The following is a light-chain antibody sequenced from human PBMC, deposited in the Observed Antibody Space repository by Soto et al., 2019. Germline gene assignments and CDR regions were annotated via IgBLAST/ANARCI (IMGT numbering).Light chain of an antibody. Sequence: IHMTHSPSSLSASLGDIVTITFRASQSISSYLNWYQQKPGKAPKLLIYAASSLQSGVPSRFSGSGSGTDFTLTISSLEPEDFATYYCQQSYSTPITFGGGTKVDIK. CDR1: QSISSY. J-gene: IGKJ4*01. V-gene: IGKV1-39*01. CDR2: AAS. CDR3: QQSYSTPIT.